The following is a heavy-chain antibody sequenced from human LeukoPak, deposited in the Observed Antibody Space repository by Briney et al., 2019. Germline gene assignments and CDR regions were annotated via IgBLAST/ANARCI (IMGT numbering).Heavy chain of an antibody. Sequence: GRSLRLSCAASGFTFSCYAMHWVRQAPGKGLEWVAVISYDGSNKYYADSVKGRFTISRDNSKNTLYLQMNSLRAEDTAVYYCARDYLGAPDYWGQGTLVTVSS. J-gene: IGHJ4*02. CDR2: ISYDGSNK. V-gene: IGHV3-30*04. CDR1: GFTFSCYA. CDR3: ARDYLGAPDY. D-gene: IGHD4/OR15-4a*01.